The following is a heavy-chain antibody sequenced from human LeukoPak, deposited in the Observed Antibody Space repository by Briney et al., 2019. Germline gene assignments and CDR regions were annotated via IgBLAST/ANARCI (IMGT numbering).Heavy chain of an antibody. D-gene: IGHD2-2*01. CDR1: EFTFSSYA. CDR2: ISYDGSNK. Sequence: PGRSLRLSCAASEFTFSSYAMHWVRQAPGKGLEWVAVISYDGSNKYYADSVKGRFTISRDNSKNTLYLQMNSLRAEDTAVYYCARDVWDIVVVPAAISGGSLDYWGQGTLVTVSS. J-gene: IGHJ4*02. CDR3: ARDVWDIVVVPAAISGGSLDY. V-gene: IGHV3-30-3*01.